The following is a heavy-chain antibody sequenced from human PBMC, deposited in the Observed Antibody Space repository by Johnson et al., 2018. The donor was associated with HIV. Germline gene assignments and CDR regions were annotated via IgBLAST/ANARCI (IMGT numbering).Heavy chain of an antibody. CDR1: GFTFSSHW. CDR3: AGGQWRGAFDI. D-gene: IGHD6-19*01. Sequence: VQLVESGGGLVQPGGSLRLSCAASGFTFSSHWMHWVRQAPGKGLVWVSRMNSDGSNTNYADSVKGRFTISRDNAKSTLYLQMNSLRAEDTAVYYCAGGQWRGAFDIWGQGTMVTVSS. V-gene: IGHV3-74*01. CDR2: MNSDGSNT. J-gene: IGHJ3*02.